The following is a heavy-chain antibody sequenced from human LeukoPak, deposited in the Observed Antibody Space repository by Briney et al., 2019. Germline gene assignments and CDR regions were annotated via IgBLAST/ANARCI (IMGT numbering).Heavy chain of an antibody. CDR1: AW. CDR3: TTNQWELPDY. D-gene: IGHD1-26*01. J-gene: IGHJ4*02. V-gene: IGHV3-15*01. Sequence: AWXXXXRQXXGKGLEWVGRIKSKTDGCTTDYAAPVKDRFTISRDDSKNTLYLQMNSLKTEDTAVYYCTTNQWELPDYWGQGTLVTVSS. CDR2: IKSKTDGCTT.